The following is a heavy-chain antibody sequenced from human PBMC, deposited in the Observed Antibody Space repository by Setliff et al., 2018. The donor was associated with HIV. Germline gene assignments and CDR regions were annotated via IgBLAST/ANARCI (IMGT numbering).Heavy chain of an antibody. Sequence: PGGSLRLSCAASGFTFSSYAMSWVRQTPEKGLEWVSIITSGGSTYYADSAKGRFIISRDNSQNTLFLQMNSLRPEDTAVYYCARDCRVGWVFTYGMDVWGQGTLVTVSS. D-gene: IGHD6-13*01. CDR3: ARDCRVGWVFTYGMDV. CDR1: GFTFSSYA. J-gene: IGHJ6*02. V-gene: IGHV3-23*01. CDR2: ITSGGST.